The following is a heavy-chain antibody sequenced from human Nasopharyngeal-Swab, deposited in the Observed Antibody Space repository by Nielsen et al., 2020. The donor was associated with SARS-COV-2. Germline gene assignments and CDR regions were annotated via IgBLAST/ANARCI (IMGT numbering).Heavy chain of an antibody. CDR3: AKSRIDMIVVALFDY. J-gene: IGHJ4*02. Sequence: GSLRLSCTVSGGSISSTSYYWGWIRQPPGKGLQWLGIIYYRGSTYYNPALKSRVTISVDTSKNQFFLKLNSVAAADTAVYYCAKSRIDMIVVALFDYWGQGTLVTVSS. CDR1: GGSISSTSYY. D-gene: IGHD3-22*01. V-gene: IGHV4-39*01. CDR2: IYYRGST.